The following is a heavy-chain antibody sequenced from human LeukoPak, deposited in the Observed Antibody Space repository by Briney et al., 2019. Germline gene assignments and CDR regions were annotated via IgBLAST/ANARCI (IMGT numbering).Heavy chain of an antibody. CDR1: WFTVSSNF. Sequence: GGSLRLSCAASWFTVSSNFMSWVRRAPGKGLEWVSVIYSGGTTYYTDSVKGRFTISRDNSKNTLYLQMNSLRAEDTAVYYCARGNWAPYFDYWGQGTLVTVSS. J-gene: IGHJ4*02. CDR2: IYSGGTT. V-gene: IGHV3-53*01. CDR3: ARGNWAPYFDY. D-gene: IGHD7-27*01.